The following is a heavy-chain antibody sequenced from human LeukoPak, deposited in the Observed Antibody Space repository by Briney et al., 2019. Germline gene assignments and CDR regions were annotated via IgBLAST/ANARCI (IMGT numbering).Heavy chain of an antibody. CDR1: GFTFDDYV. V-gene: IGHV3-9*01. Sequence: GGSLRLSCAASGFTFDDYVMNWVRQAPGKGLEWVSGISWNSGSIGYADSVKGRFTISRDNAKNSLYLQMNSLRAEDTALYFCAKDAVVRGVRPYYFDYWGLGTLVTVSS. CDR3: AKDAVVRGVRPYYFDY. J-gene: IGHJ4*02. CDR2: ISWNSGSI. D-gene: IGHD3-10*01.